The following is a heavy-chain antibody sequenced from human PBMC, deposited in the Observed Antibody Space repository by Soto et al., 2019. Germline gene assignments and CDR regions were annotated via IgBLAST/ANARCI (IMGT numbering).Heavy chain of an antibody. J-gene: IGHJ4*02. CDR1: GGSISSSSYY. CDR3: ASFYYDSSGYFDY. CDR2: IYYSGST. V-gene: IGHV4-39*01. Sequence: QLQLQESGPGLVKPSETLSLTCTVSGGSISSSSYYWGWIRQPPGKGLEWIGSIYYSGSTYHNPSLKSRVTISVDTSKNQFSLKLSSVTAADTAVYYCASFYYDSSGYFDYWGQGTLVTVSS. D-gene: IGHD3-22*01.